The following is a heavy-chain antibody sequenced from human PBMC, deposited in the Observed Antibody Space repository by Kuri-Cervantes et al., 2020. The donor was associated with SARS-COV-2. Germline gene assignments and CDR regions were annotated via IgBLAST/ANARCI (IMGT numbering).Heavy chain of an antibody. D-gene: IGHD3-3*01. V-gene: IGHV4-34*01. CDR3: ARGVRFLDPKYYYFYYYMDV. CDR2: INHGGGT. J-gene: IGHJ6*03. Sequence: SQTLSLTCAVFGVPLNTYSWSWVRPSPGKGLQWIGEINHGGGTNYNPSLMSRVAISVDTSKNQFSLKLRSVTAADTAVYYCARGVRFLDPKYYYFYYYMDVWGKGTTVTVSS. CDR1: GVPLNTYS.